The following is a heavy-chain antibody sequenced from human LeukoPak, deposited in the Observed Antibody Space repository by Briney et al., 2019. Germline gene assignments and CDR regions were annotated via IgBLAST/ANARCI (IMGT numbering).Heavy chain of an antibody. CDR1: GGTFSSYA. V-gene: IGHV1-18*01. Sequence: ASVKVSCKASGGTFSSYAITWVRQAPGQGPEWMGWISAYDGNTKSAPKFQDRVTMTTDTSTNIAYLELRSLRSDDTAVYYCARDGYGSGKGYFDYWGQGTLVTVSS. CDR3: ARDGYGSGKGYFDY. D-gene: IGHD3-10*01. CDR2: ISAYDGNT. J-gene: IGHJ4*02.